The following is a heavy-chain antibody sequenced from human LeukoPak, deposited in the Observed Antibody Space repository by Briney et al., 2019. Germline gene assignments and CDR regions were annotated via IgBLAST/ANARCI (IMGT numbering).Heavy chain of an antibody. V-gene: IGHV4-61*01. CDR2: IYYSGSTY. CDR1: GGSFNSGNYY. J-gene: IGHJ4*02. Sequence: SETLSLTCTVSGGSFNSGNYYWSWIRQPPGKGLEWIGYIYYSGSTYYYNPSLESRVSISADTSRSQVSLKLSSVTAADTAVYYCARDRGGFTYGEYYFDYWGQGSLVTVSS. CDR3: ARDRGGFTYGEYYFDY. D-gene: IGHD2-15*01.